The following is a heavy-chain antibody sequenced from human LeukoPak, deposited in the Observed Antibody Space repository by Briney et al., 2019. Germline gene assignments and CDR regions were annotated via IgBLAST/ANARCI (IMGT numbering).Heavy chain of an antibody. CDR3: VRREYSNKSPFDY. V-gene: IGHV4-39*01. J-gene: IGHJ4*02. D-gene: IGHD4-11*01. CDR2: IYFSGNT. Sequence: SETLSLTCSVSGGSISESNHYWGWIRQPPGKGLEWIGSIYFSGNTYHNSSLKSRVTISVDTSKNQFSLKLNSATAADTAVYYCVRREYSNKSPFDYWGQGTLVTVSS. CDR1: GGSISESNHY.